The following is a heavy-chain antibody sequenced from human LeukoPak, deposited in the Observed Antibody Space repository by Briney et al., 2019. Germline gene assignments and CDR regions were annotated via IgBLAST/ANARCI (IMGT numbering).Heavy chain of an antibody. CDR2: IYPGDSDT. V-gene: IGHV5-51*01. CDR3: ARGRGNYGDYVRWFDP. D-gene: IGHD4-17*01. Sequence: KRGESLKISCKGSGYSFTSYWIGWVRQMPGKGLEWMGIIYPGDSDTRYSPSFQGQVTISADKSISTAYLQWSSLKASDTAMYYCARGRGNYGDYVRWFDPWGQGTLVTVSS. J-gene: IGHJ5*02. CDR1: GYSFTSYW.